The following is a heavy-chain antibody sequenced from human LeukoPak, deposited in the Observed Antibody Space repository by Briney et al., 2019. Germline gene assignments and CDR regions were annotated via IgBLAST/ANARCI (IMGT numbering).Heavy chain of an antibody. CDR1: GFTVSSNY. CDR3: AKDATVTTHLLAG. J-gene: IGHJ4*02. D-gene: IGHD4-17*01. V-gene: IGHV3-53*01. Sequence: PGGSLRLSCAASGFTVSSNYMNWVRQAPGKGLEWISNIRTTAEGAKYAYYADSVKGRFTISRDNSKNTLYLQMNSLRAEDTAVYYCAKDATVTTHLLAGWGQGTLVTVSS. CDR2: IRTTAEGAKYA.